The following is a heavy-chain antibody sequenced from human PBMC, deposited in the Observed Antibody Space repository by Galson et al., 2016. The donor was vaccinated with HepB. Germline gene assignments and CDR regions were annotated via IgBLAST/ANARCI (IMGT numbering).Heavy chain of an antibody. Sequence: VKVSCKASGGTFSSFAISWVRQAPGQGPEWMGGIMPLYGTPNYAQNFQGRLTITADESTTTAYMELSSLTSGDTAVYYCAKPRGSHGYFDYWGQGTLVTVSS. D-gene: IGHD1-26*01. V-gene: IGHV1-69*01. CDR2: IMPLYGTP. CDR3: AKPRGSHGYFDY. J-gene: IGHJ4*02. CDR1: GGTFSSFA.